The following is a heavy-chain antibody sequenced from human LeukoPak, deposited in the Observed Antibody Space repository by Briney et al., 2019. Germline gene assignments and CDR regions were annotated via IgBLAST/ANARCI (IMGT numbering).Heavy chain of an antibody. CDR3: AKTVARREGIIVNWFDP. D-gene: IGHD5-12*01. V-gene: IGHV3-23*01. CDR1: GFTFGSYV. CDR2: ISGSGDST. J-gene: IGHJ5*02. Sequence: GGSLRLSCAASGFTFGSYVMSWVRQAPGKGLEWVSGISGSGDSTYYADSVKGRFTISRDNSKNTLYLQMNSLRAEDTAVYYCAKTVARREGIIVNWFDPWGQGTLVTVSS.